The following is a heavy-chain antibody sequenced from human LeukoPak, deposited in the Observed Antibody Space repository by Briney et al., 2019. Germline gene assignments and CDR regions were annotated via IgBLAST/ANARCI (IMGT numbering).Heavy chain of an antibody. V-gene: IGHV3-53*01. CDR2: LYSGGTT. Sequence: PGGSLRLFCAASGFTVSSNYMRWVRQAPGKGLEWVSVLYSGGTTHYADSVKGRFTISRDNSKNTLYLQMNSLRAEDTAVYYCARDLPDFGNNAQWYFDLWGRGTLVSVFS. J-gene: IGHJ2*01. D-gene: IGHD2/OR15-2a*01. CDR1: GFTVSSNY. CDR3: ARDLPDFGNNAQWYFDL.